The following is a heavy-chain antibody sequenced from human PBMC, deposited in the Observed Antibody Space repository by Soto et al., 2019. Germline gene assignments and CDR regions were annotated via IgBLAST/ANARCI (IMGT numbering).Heavy chain of an antibody. CDR1: GFTFSSYA. V-gene: IGHV3-30-3*01. CDR2: ISYDGSNK. CDR3: ARAGDYDSSGYYY. Sequence: GGSLRLSCAASGFTFSSYAMHWVRQAPGKGLEWVAVISYDGSNKYYADSVKGRFTISRDNSKNTLYLQMNSLRAEDTAVYYCARAGDYDSSGYYYWGQGTLVTVSS. J-gene: IGHJ4*02. D-gene: IGHD3-22*01.